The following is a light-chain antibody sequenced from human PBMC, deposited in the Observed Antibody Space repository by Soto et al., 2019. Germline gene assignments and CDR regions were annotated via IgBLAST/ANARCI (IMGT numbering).Light chain of an antibody. Sequence: DVEMTQSPSTLPTSIGDRVTINCRASQNVSNWLAWYQQKPGKAPKLLIYKASRLESGVPSRFSASGSGTDFTLTSNSLQSEDFATYFCQQYSKESTFGQGTKLEIK. J-gene: IGKJ2*01. CDR3: QQYSKEST. CDR2: KAS. CDR1: QNVSNW. V-gene: IGKV1-5*03.